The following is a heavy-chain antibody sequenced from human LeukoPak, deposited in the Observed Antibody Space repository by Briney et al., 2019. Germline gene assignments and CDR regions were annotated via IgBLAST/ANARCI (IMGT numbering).Heavy chain of an antibody. D-gene: IGHD2-15*01. CDR2: ISSSSSYI. J-gene: IGHJ5*02. Sequence: GGSLRLSCAASGFTFSSYSMNWVRQAPGKGLELVSSISSSSSYIYYADSVKGRFTISRDNAKNSLYLQMNSLRAEDTAVYYCARGAGECSGGSCYVINRFDPWGQGTLVTVSS. CDR3: ARGAGECSGGSCYVINRFDP. CDR1: GFTFSSYS. V-gene: IGHV3-21*01.